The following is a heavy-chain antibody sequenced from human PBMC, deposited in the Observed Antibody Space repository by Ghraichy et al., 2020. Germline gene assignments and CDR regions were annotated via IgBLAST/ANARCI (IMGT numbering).Heavy chain of an antibody. V-gene: IGHV1-69*13. D-gene: IGHD6-19*01. CDR2: IIPIFGTA. CDR1: GGTFSSYA. CDR3: ARRQWLSFYYYGMDV. Sequence: SVKVSCKASGGTFSSYAISWVRQAPGQGLEWMGGIIPIFGTANYAQKFQGGVTITADESTSTAYMELSSLRSEDTAVYYCARRQWLSFYYYGMDVWGQGTTVTVSS. J-gene: IGHJ6*02.